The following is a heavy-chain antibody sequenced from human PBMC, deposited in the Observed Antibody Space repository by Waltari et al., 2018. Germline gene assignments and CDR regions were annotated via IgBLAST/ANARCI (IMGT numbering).Heavy chain of an antibody. CDR1: GGSFSGYY. D-gene: IGHD6-19*01. CDR3: ARSRGWSYYFDY. V-gene: IGHV4-34*01. CDR2: INHSGST. J-gene: IGHJ4*02. Sequence: QVQLQQWGAGLLKPSETLSLTCAVYGGSFSGYYWSWIRQPPGKGLEWIGEINHSGSTNYNPSRKSRVTRSVDTSKNQFSLKLSSVTAADTAVYYCARSRGWSYYFDYWGQGTLVTVSS.